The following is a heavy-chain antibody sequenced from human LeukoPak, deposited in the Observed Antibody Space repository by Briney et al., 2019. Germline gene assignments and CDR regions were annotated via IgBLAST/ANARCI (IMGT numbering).Heavy chain of an antibody. D-gene: IGHD3-22*01. V-gene: IGHV4-31*03. CDR3: ARDRALYDSSGYYSRWFDL. J-gene: IGHJ5*02. CDR2: IYYSGST. Sequence: SETLSLTCTVSGGSISSGGYYWSWIRQHPGKGLEWIGYIYYSGSTYYNPSLKSRVTISVDTSKNQFSLKLSSVTAADTAVYYCARDRALYDSSGYYSRWFDLWGQGTLVTVSS. CDR1: GGSISSGGYY.